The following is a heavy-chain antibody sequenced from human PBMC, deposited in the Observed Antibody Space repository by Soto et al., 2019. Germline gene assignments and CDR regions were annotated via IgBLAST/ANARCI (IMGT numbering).Heavy chain of an antibody. J-gene: IGHJ4*02. V-gene: IGHV1-2*04. CDR3: ARGRGQQQLTYIDY. Sequence: ASVKVSCKASGYTFTGYYMHWVRRAPGQGLEWMGWINPNSGGTNYAQKFQGWVTMTRDTSISTAYMELSRLRSDDMAVYYCARGRGQQQLTYIDYWGQGTLVTVS. CDR1: GYTFTGYY. CDR2: INPNSGGT. D-gene: IGHD6-13*01.